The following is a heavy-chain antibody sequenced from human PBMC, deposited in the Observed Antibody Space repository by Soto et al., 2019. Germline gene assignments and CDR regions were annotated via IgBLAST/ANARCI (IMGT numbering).Heavy chain of an antibody. CDR3: ARALWTGSPTSPLWY. CDR1: GFTFSSYS. D-gene: IGHD2-21*01. Sequence: SGGSLRLSCAASGFTFSSYSMNWVRQAPGKGLEWVSSISSSSSYIYYADSVKGRFTISRDNAKNSLYLQMNSLRAEDTAVYYCARALWTGSPTSPLWYWGQGTLVTVSS. J-gene: IGHJ4*02. CDR2: ISSSSSYI. V-gene: IGHV3-21*01.